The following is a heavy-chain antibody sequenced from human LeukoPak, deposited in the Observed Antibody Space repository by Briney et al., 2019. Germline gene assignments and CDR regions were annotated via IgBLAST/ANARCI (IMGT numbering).Heavy chain of an antibody. D-gene: IGHD1-26*01. CDR1: GYIFTGYY. Sequence: ASVKVSCKASGYIFTGYYMHWVRQAPGQGLEWMGWINPNSGDTNYAQKLQGRVTMTTDTSTSTAYMELRSLRSDDTAVYYCGRSLVGATNYLAYWGQGTLVTVSS. CDR3: GRSLVGATNYLAY. J-gene: IGHJ4*02. CDR2: INPNSGDT. V-gene: IGHV1-2*02.